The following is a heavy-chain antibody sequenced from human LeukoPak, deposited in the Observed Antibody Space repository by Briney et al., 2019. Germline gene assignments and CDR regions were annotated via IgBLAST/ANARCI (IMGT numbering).Heavy chain of an antibody. CDR3: ARDNDWAFHY. J-gene: IGHJ4*02. CDR2: INHNGEMI. D-gene: IGHD3-9*01. Sequence: GGSLRLSCAASGFTFSNYVMSWVRQAPGKGLEWVSYINHNGEMIFYPDFVKGRFTISRDNAKNSLYLQMNSLRDEDTAVYYCARDNDWAFHYWGQGTLITVSS. CDR1: GFTFSNYV. V-gene: IGHV3-48*02.